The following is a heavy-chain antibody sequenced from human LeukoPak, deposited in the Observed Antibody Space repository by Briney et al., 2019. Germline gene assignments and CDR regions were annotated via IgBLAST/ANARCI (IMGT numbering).Heavy chain of an antibody. CDR2: IKTDGSAT. CDR1: GFTFSNFW. J-gene: IGHJ4*02. D-gene: IGHD3-9*01. CDR3: VRNLPGTGY. V-gene: IGHV3-7*01. Sequence: PGGSLRLSCAASGFTFSNFWTSWVRQAPGKGLEWVANIKTDGSATYYADSVKGRFTISRDNAKNSLYLEINSLRVEDTAVYYCVRNLPGTGYWGQGTLVTVSS.